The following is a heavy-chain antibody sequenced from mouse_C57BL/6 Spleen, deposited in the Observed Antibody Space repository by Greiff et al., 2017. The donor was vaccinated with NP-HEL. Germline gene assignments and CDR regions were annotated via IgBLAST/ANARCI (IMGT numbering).Heavy chain of an antibody. V-gene: IGHV1-82*01. CDR1: GYAFSSSW. J-gene: IGHJ4*01. D-gene: IGHD2-2*01. Sequence: VQLQQSGPELVKPGASVKISCKASGYAFSSSWMNWVKQRPGKGLEWIGRIYPGDGDTNYNGKFKGKATLTADKSSSTAYMQLSSLTSEDSAVYFCARYYYGYDDYAMDYWGQGTSVTVSS. CDR2: IYPGDGDT. CDR3: ARYYYGYDDYAMDY.